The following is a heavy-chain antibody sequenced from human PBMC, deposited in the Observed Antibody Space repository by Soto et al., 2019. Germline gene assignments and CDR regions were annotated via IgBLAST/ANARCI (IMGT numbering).Heavy chain of an antibody. CDR1: GYTFTSYA. CDR2: ISAYNGNT. V-gene: IGHV1-18*01. Sequence: ASVKVSCKASGYTFTSYAMHWVRQAPGQGLEWMGWISAYNGNTNYAQKLQGRVTMTTDTSTSTAYMELRSLRSDDTAVYYCARRAPGYMDVWGKGTTVTVSS. CDR3: ARRAPGYMDV. J-gene: IGHJ6*03.